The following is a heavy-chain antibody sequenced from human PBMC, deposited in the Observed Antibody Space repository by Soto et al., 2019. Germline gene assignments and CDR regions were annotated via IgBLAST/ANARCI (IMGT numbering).Heavy chain of an antibody. CDR3: ARSGDYVWFDP. J-gene: IGHJ5*02. V-gene: IGHV4-4*02. CDR2: IYNSGST. Sequence: QVQLQESGPGLVKPSGTLSLTCAVSSGSISSSNWWSWVRQPPGKGLEWIGEIYNSGSTKYNPSLQSRVTISVDNSKNQFSLKVSSVTAADTAVYYCARSGDYVWFDPWGQGTLVTVSS. CDR1: SGSISSSNW. D-gene: IGHD4-17*01.